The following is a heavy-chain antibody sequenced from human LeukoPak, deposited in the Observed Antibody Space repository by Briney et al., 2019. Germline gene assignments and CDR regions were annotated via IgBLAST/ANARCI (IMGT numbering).Heavy chain of an antibody. CDR1: GGSISSGGYY. V-gene: IGHV4-31*03. CDR3: ARHPRASDPFDI. J-gene: IGHJ3*02. Sequence: PSQTLSLTCTVSGGSISSGGYYWSWIRQHPGKGLEWIGYIYYSGSTYYNPSLKSRVTISVDTSKNQFSLKLTSVTAADTALYYCARHPRASDPFDIWGQGTIVTVSS. CDR2: IYYSGST.